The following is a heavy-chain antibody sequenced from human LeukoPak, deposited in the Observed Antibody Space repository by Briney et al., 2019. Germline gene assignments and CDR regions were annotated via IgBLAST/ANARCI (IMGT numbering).Heavy chain of an antibody. CDR3: ARDREGIAVAGTVYWYFDL. J-gene: IGHJ2*01. Sequence: SETLSLTCTVSGGSISSYYWSWIRQPPGKGLERIGYIYYSGSTNYNPSLKSRVTISVDTSKNQFSLKLSSVTAADTAVYYCARDREGIAVAGTVYWYFDLWGRGTLVTVSS. CDR2: IYYSGST. CDR1: GGSISSYY. D-gene: IGHD6-19*01. V-gene: IGHV4-59*01.